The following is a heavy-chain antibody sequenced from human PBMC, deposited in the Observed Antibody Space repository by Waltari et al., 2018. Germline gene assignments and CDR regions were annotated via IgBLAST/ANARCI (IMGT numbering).Heavy chain of an antibody. CDR1: GGSFSGYY. V-gene: IGHV4-34*01. CDR3: ARGPRAGHSSGWYYFDY. D-gene: IGHD6-19*01. CDR2: INHSGST. J-gene: IGHJ4*02. Sequence: QVQLQQWGAGLLKPSETLSLTCAVSGGSFSGYYWSWIRPPPGKGLEWIGEINHSGSTNYNPSLKSRVTISVDTSKNQFSLKLSSVTAADTAVYYCARGPRAGHSSGWYYFDYWGQGTLVTVSS.